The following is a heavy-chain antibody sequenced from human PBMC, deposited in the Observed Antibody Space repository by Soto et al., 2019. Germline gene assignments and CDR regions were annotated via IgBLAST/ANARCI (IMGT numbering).Heavy chain of an antibody. J-gene: IGHJ4*02. CDR1: GFTFGDYY. D-gene: IGHD6-13*01. Sequence: GGSLRLSCAASGFTFGDYYMSWFRQAPGKGLEWVSYISGSGSTTHDADPVKGRFTISRDNAKNSLYLQMNSLRAEDTAVYYCARVGSILAAGTPDYWGQGTLVTVSS. CDR2: ISGSGSTT. V-gene: IGHV3-11*01. CDR3: ARVGSILAAGTPDY.